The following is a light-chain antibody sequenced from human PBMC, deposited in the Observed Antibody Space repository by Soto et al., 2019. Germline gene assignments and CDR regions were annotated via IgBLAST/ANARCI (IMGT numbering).Light chain of an antibody. CDR2: GNS. J-gene: IGLJ2*01. CDR3: QSYDSSVTVV. Sequence: QLVLTQPPSVSGAPGQRVSISCTGSSSNIGTGYDVHWYQQLPGTAPRLLIYGNSNRPSGVPDRFSGSKSGTSVSLAITGLQAEDEADYYCQSYDSSVTVVFGGGTKLTVL. V-gene: IGLV1-40*01. CDR1: SSNIGTGYD.